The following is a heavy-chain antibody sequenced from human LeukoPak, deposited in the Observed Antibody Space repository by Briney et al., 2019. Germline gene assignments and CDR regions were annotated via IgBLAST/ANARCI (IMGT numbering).Heavy chain of an antibody. D-gene: IGHD3-22*01. CDR1: GDSISSNNW. J-gene: IGHJ5*02. CDR3: AAAPSGYYYGGWFDP. V-gene: IGHV4-4*02. Sequence: SGTLSLTCAVSGDSISSNNWWSWVRQPPGKGLEWIGEIYHSGSTTYNPSLRSRVTISVDRSENQFSLKLSSVTAADTAVYYCAAAPSGYYYGGWFDPWGQGTLVTVSS. CDR2: IYHSGST.